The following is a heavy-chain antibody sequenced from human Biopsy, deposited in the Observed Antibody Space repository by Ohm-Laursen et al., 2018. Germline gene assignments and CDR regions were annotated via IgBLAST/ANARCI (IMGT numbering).Heavy chain of an antibody. CDR2: VYYTGST. Sequence: TLSLTCTVSGDSISSYYWSWIRQPPGKGLEWIGYVYYTGSTDYNPSLQSRVTISVDTSKNHFSLRLRSVTPADRAIYHCARDRGYYSDRTVPGYFDLWGRGTLVTVSS. J-gene: IGHJ2*01. CDR1: GDSISSYY. D-gene: IGHD3-22*01. V-gene: IGHV4-59*01. CDR3: ARDRGYYSDRTVPGYFDL.